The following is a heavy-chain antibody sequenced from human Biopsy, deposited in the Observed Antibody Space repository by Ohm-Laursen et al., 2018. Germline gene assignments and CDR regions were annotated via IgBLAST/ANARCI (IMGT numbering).Heavy chain of an antibody. Sequence: RSLRLSCAASGLNFSAYGMHWVRQAPDKGLEWVALTWDDGSHQYYADSVKGRFTISRDNSKNSLYLHINTLRVEDTAVYYCVTDRLDDITKVRGIMTDWGQGTLVIVSS. CDR3: VTDRLDDITKVRGIMTD. CDR1: GLNFSAYG. V-gene: IGHV3-33*01. J-gene: IGHJ4*02. D-gene: IGHD3-10*01. CDR2: TWDDGSHQ.